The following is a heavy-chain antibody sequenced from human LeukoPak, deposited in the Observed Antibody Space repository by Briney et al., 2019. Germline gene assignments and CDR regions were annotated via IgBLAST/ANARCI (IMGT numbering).Heavy chain of an antibody. CDR1: GFTFSSYW. J-gene: IGHJ3*02. CDR2: IKQDGSEK. Sequence: GGSLRLSCAASGFTFSSYWMSWVRQAPGKGLEWVANIKQDGSEKYYVDSVKGRFTISRDNAKNSLYLQMNSLRAEDTAVYYCAGYCSSTSCYAMGGFDAFDIWGQGTMVTASS. D-gene: IGHD2-2*01. CDR3: AGYCSSTSCYAMGGFDAFDI. V-gene: IGHV3-7*03.